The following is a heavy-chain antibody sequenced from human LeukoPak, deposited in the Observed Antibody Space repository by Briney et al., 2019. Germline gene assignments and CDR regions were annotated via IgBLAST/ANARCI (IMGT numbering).Heavy chain of an antibody. D-gene: IGHD1-26*01. CDR2: ISDSGGWT. CDR1: GFIFSSHF. CDR3: ARKSVGTGTTTDYFDD. V-gene: IGHV3-23*01. Sequence: GGSLRLSCVASGFIFSSHFMFWVRQAPGKGLEWVSVISDSGGWTYHADSVRGRFTISRDNSKNTLYLEMNSLRAEDTAAYYCARKSVGTGTTTDYFDDWGQGTLVTVSS. J-gene: IGHJ4*02.